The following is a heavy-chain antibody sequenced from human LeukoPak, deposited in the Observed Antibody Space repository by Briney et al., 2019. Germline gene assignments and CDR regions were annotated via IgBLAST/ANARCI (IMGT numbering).Heavy chain of an antibody. CDR3: AKADCSSTSCYSGAFDY. CDR2: ISWNSGSI. Sequence: GGSLRLSCAASGFTFDDYAMHWVRQAPGKGLEWVSGISWNSGSIGYADSVKGRFTISRDNAKNSLYLQMNSLRAEDMALYYCAKADCSSTSCYSGAFDYWGQGTLVTVSS. CDR1: GFTFDDYA. D-gene: IGHD2-2*02. J-gene: IGHJ4*02. V-gene: IGHV3-9*03.